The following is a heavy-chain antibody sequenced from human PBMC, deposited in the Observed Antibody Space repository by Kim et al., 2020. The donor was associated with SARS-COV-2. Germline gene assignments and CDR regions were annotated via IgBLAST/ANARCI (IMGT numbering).Heavy chain of an antibody. Sequence: ASVKVSCKASGYTFGVYYLHWVRQAPGQGLEWMGRINPNSGGTNFAQKFQGRVTMTRDTSISTVYMELRRLRYDDTAVYLCARELDDFWSGYYGAMDVWG. CDR3: ARELDDFWSGYYGAMDV. J-gene: IGHJ6*03. CDR2: INPNSGGT. CDR1: GYTFGVYY. V-gene: IGHV1-2*06. D-gene: IGHD3-3*01.